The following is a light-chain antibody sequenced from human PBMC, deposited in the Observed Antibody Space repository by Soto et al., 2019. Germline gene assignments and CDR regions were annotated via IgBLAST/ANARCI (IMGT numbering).Light chain of an antibody. V-gene: IGLV2-23*01. J-gene: IGLJ1*01. CDR2: EGS. CDR1: SSDVGSYNL. CDR3: CSYAGSSTYV. Sequence: QSALTPPASVSGSPGQSITISCTGTSSDVGSYNLVSWYQQHPGKAPKLMIYEGSKRPSGVSNRFSGSTSGNTASLTISGLQAEDEADYYCCSYAGSSTYVFGTGTKVTVL.